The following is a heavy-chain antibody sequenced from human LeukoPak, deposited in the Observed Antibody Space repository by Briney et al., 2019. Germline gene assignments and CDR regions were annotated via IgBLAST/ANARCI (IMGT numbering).Heavy chain of an antibody. J-gene: IGHJ4*02. CDR3: ARATTASARDH. D-gene: IGHD1-14*01. CDR2: LNQDADRE. CDR1: GFNFRAYW. Sequence: GGSLRPSCAASGFNFRAYWVSWARQAPGKGLEWVASLNQDADREYYVDSVKGRFTISRDNAKNSIYLQMDSLRVEDTAVYCCARATTASARDHWGQGTLVTVSS. V-gene: IGHV3-7*01.